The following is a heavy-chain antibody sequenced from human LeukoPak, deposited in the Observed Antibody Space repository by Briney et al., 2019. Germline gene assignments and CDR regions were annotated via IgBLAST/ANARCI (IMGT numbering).Heavy chain of an antibody. CDR1: GGSISSGDYY. CDR3: AREGKSGYYDSSGYYYLTVFDY. D-gene: IGHD3-22*01. J-gene: IGHJ4*02. Sequence: SETLSLTCTVSGGSISSGDYYWSWIRQPPGKGLEWIGYIYYSGSAYYNPSLKSRVTISVDTSKNQFSLKLSSVTAADTAVYYCAREGKSGYYDSSGYYYLTVFDYWGQGTLVTVSS. CDR2: IYYSGSA. V-gene: IGHV4-30-4*08.